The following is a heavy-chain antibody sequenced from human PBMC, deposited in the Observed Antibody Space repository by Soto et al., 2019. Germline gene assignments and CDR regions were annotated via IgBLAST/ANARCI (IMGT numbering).Heavy chain of an antibody. J-gene: IGHJ5*02. CDR1: GYAFSNND. V-gene: IGHV1-8*01. Sequence: QVQLVQSGAEVKKPGASVKVSCQASGYAFSNNDISWVRQGTGQGLEWMGWMNPNSGNGGYAQKFQGRVTMTRDTSTSIAYMELSSLTSDDTAIYYCARMATSGTLNWFDPLGPGTLVTVSS. CDR3: ARMATSGTLNWFDP. CDR2: MNPNSGNG.